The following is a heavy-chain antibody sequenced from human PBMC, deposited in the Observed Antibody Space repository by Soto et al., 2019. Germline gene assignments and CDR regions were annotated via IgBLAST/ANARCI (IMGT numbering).Heavy chain of an antibody. CDR3: ARDYGDYSGILDA. CDR1: GFTFSSYG. D-gene: IGHD4-17*01. Sequence: GWSLRLSCAASGFTFSSYGMHWVRQAPGKGLEWVAAIWYDGSNKYYADSVKGRFTISRDNSKNTLYLQMNSLRAEDTAVYYCARDYGDYSGILDAWGQGTLVTVSS. J-gene: IGHJ5*02. CDR2: IWYDGSNK. V-gene: IGHV3-33*01.